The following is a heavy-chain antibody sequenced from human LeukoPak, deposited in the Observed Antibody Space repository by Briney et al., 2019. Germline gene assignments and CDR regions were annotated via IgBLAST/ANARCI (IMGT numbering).Heavy chain of an antibody. Sequence: PSETLSLTCTVSLDSTTSNFWSWVRQPPGKGLEWIGNIYYSGSTYYNPSLKSRVTILIDTSKNLFSLKLRSVTAADTAVYYCARLLWFGELLSSGYFDYWGQGTLVTVSS. V-gene: IGHV4-39*01. CDR1: LDSTTSNF. CDR3: ARLLWFGELLSSGYFDY. D-gene: IGHD3-10*01. J-gene: IGHJ4*02. CDR2: IYYSGST.